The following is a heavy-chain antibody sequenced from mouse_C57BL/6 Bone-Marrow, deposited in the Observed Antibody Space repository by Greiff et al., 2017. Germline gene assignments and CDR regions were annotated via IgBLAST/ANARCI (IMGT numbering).Heavy chain of an antibody. Sequence: VQLQQSGTVLARPGASVKMSCKTSGYTFTSYWMHWVKQRPGQGLEWLGAIYPGNSDTSYNQKFTGKAKLTAVTSASTAYMELSSLTNEDSAVYYCTRALYDGYLPWFAYWGQVTLVTVSA. D-gene: IGHD2-3*01. CDR1: GYTFTSYW. CDR2: IYPGNSDT. CDR3: TRALYDGYLPWFAY. V-gene: IGHV1-5*01. J-gene: IGHJ3*01.